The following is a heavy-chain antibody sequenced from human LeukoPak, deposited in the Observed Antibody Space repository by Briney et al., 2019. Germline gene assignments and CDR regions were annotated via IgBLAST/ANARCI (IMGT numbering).Heavy chain of an antibody. V-gene: IGHV4-39*01. Sequence: PSETLSLTCTVSSGSISSSSCYWGWIRQPPGKGLEWIGSIYYSGSTYSNPSLKSRVTISVDTSKNQFSLKLSSVTAADTAVYYCARHQHYYFGMDVWGQGTTVTVS. CDR2: IYYSGST. J-gene: IGHJ6*02. CDR1: SGSISSSSCY. CDR3: ARHQHYYFGMDV.